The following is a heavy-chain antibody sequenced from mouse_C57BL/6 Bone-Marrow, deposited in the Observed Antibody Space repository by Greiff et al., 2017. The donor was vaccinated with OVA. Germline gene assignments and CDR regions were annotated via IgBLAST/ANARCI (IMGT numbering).Heavy chain of an antibody. V-gene: IGHV1-81*01. Sequence: QVQLQQSGAELARPGASVKLSCKASGYTFTSYGISWVKQRTGQGLEWIGEIYPRSGNTYYNEKFKGKATLTADKSSSTAYMELRSLTSEDSAVYVCARRGWLLSAWFAYWGQGTLVTVSA. D-gene: IGHD2-3*01. J-gene: IGHJ3*01. CDR3: ARRGWLLSAWFAY. CDR2: IYPRSGNT. CDR1: GYTFTSYG.